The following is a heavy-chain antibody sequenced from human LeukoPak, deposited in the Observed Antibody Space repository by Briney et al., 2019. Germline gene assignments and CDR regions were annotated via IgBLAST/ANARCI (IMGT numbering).Heavy chain of an antibody. J-gene: IGHJ4*02. V-gene: IGHV3-53*01. D-gene: IGHD3-16*01. Sequence: QPGGSLRLSCAASGFSVSSNYMSWVRQTPGKGLEWVSVIYSGGSSKYADSVKGRFTLSRDNSKNTVYLQMNSLTAEDTAVYHCARGACEGGFFDFWGQGTQVTVSS. CDR2: IYSGGSS. CDR3: ARGACEGGFFDF. CDR1: GFSVSSNY.